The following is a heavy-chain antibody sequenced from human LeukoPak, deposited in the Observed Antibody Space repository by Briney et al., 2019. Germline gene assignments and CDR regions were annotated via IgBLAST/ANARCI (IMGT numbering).Heavy chain of an antibody. D-gene: IGHD3-22*01. CDR1: GYTFTSYY. Sequence: ASVKVSCKASGYTFTSYYMHWVRQAPGQGLEWMGIINPSGGSTSYAQKFQGRVTMTRDTSTSTFYMELSSLRSEDTAVYYCARVDYYDSSGYGEEDYWGQGTLVTVSS. CDR3: ARVDYYDSSGYGEEDY. J-gene: IGHJ4*02. CDR2: INPSGGST. V-gene: IGHV1-46*01.